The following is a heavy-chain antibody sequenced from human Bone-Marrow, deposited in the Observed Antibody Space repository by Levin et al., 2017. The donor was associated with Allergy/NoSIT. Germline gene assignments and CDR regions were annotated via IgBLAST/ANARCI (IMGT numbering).Heavy chain of an antibody. CDR1: GFTDSSNY. J-gene: IGHJ4*02. D-gene: IGHD2-8*02. Sequence: GGSLRLSCVASGFTDSSNYMRWVRQAPGKGLEWVSLIYSEGTTDYADSVKGRFTISRDKSKNTLYLQMNSLRVEDTAVYYCARDGGVQVGGDYVGQGTLVTVSS. CDR3: ARDGGVQVGGDY. CDR2: IYSEGTT. V-gene: IGHV3-66*01.